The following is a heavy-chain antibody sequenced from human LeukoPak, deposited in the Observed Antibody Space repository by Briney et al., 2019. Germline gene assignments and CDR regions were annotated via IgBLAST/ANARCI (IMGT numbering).Heavy chain of an antibody. V-gene: IGHV4-61*02. CDR1: GGSISSGSYY. D-gene: IGHD2-2*01. J-gene: IGHJ4*02. CDR3: ARDVGVVPAATENYFDY. Sequence: PSQTLSLTCTVSGGSISSGSYYWSWIRQPAGKGLEWIGLIYTSGSTNYNPPLKSRVTISVDTSKNQFSLKLSSVTAADTAVYYCARDVGVVPAATENYFDYWGQGTLVTVSS. CDR2: IYTSGST.